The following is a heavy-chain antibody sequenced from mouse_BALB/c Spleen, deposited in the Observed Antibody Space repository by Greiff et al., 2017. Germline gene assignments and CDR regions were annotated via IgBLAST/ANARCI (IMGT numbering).Heavy chain of an antibody. CDR1: GFTFSSFG. D-gene: IGHD2-1*01. Sequence: EVQGVESGGGLVQPGGSRKLSCAASGFTFSSFGMHWVRQAPEKGLEWVAYISSGSSTIYYADTVKGRFTISRDNPKNTLFLQMTSLRSEDTAMYYCARLGGNAYFDYWGQGTTLTVSS. J-gene: IGHJ2*01. CDR3: ARLGGNAYFDY. CDR2: ISSGSSTI. V-gene: IGHV5-17*02.